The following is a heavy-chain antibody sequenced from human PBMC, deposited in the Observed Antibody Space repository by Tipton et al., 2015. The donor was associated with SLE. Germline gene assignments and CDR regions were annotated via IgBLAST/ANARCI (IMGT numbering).Heavy chain of an antibody. CDR3: ARGEYTNNWYADRFDY. CDR1: GFTFSDYY. D-gene: IGHD6-13*01. J-gene: IGHJ4*02. V-gene: IGHV3-11*04. Sequence: SLRLSCAASGFTFSDYYMSWLRQAPGKGLEWVSYISPSRLTIYYADSVKGRFTISRDNAKNSLYLQMNSLRVEDTAVYYCARGEYTNNWYADRFDYWGQGILVTVSS. CDR2: ISPSRLTI.